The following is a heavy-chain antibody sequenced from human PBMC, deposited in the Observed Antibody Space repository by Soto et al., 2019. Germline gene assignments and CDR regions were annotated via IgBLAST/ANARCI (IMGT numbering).Heavy chain of an antibody. Sequence: QVQLVQSGAEVKKPGASVKVSCKASGYTFTGYYMHWVRQAPGQGLEWMGWINPNSGGTNYAQKFQGRVTMTRDTSISTAYMELSRLRSDDTAVYYCARERGRSIYYDGTPQWFDPWGQGTLVTVS. CDR2: INPNSGGT. CDR3: ARERGRSIYYDGTPQWFDP. CDR1: GYTFTGYY. D-gene: IGHD3-22*01. J-gene: IGHJ5*02. V-gene: IGHV1-2*02.